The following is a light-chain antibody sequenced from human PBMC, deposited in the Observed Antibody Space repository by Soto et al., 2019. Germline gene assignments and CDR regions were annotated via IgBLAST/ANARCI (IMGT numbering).Light chain of an antibody. V-gene: IGKV3-20*01. CDR3: QQYDNSQQT. CDR1: QSVGRSY. CDR2: GIS. J-gene: IGKJ1*01. Sequence: DIVLTHSRGTLSLSPGERATPSCRASQSVGRSYLAWYQQKPGQAPRLLIYGISSRATGIPDRFSGSGSGTDLALTTSRLEPEDFPVYYCQQYDNSQQTVGLGTKVDIK.